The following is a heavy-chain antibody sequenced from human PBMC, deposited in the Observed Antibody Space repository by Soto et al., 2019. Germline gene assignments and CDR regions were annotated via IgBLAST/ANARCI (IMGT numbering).Heavy chain of an antibody. V-gene: IGHV3-33*01. J-gene: IGHJ4*02. CDR1: GFTFSKYG. CDR2: IWNDGIRK. D-gene: IGHD2-21*02. CDR3: ARDDDNDSNALDY. Sequence: VQLVESGGGMVQPGTSLRLSCAASGFTFSKYGMHWVRQAPGKGLEWVALIWNDGIRKVYVDSVKGRFTISRDNSKNTLDLQMNNLRDEDTAVYYCARDDDNDSNALDYWGPGTLVTVYS.